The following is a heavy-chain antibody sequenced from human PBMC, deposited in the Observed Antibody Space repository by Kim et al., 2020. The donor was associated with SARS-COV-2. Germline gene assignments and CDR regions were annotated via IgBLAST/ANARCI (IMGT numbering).Heavy chain of an antibody. V-gene: IGHV3-49*03. CDR1: GFTFGDYA. J-gene: IGHJ4*02. D-gene: IGHD2-15*01. CDR2: IRSKAYGGTT. Sequence: GGSLRLSCTASGFTFGDYAMSWFRQAPGKGLEWVGFIRSKAYGGTTEYAASVKGRFTISRDDSKSIAYLQMNSLKTEDTAVYYCTRAKGCSGGSCSFDYWGQGTLVTVSS. CDR3: TRAKGCSGGSCSFDY.